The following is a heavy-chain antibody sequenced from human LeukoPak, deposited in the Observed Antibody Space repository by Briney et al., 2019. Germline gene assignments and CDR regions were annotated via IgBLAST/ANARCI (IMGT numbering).Heavy chain of an antibody. CDR1: GYTFTSYA. D-gene: IGHD6-19*01. Sequence: ASVKVSCKASGYTFTSYAMHWVRQAPGQRLEWMGWINAGNGNTKYSQKFQGRVTITRDTSASTAYMELSSLRSEDTAVYYCARVGIIAVAGPFDYWGQGTLVTVSS. J-gene: IGHJ4*02. CDR2: INAGNGNT. V-gene: IGHV1-3*01. CDR3: ARVGIIAVAGPFDY.